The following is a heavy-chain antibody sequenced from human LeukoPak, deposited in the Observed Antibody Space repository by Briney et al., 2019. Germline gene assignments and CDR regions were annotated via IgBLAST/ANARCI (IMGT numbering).Heavy chain of an antibody. CDR1: GGSISSYY. Sequence: SETLSLTCTVSGGSISSYYWSWIRQPPGKGLEWIGYIYYSGSTNYNPSLKSRVTISVDTSKNQFSLKLGSVTAADTAVYYCAGDYYDILTGYYPHFDYWGQGTLVTVSS. CDR2: IYYSGST. D-gene: IGHD3-9*01. J-gene: IGHJ4*02. V-gene: IGHV4-59*01. CDR3: AGDYYDILTGYYPHFDY.